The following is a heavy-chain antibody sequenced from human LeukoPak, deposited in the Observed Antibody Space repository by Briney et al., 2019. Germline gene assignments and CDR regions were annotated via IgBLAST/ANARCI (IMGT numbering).Heavy chain of an antibody. D-gene: IGHD5-12*01. CDR1: GYTLTGYY. Sequence: ASVKVSCKASGYTLTGYYMHWVPQAPGQGLEWMGWINPNSGGTNYAQKFQGRVTMTRDTSISTAYMELSRLRSDDTAVYYCAREAGYSGYLDYWGQGTLVTVSS. J-gene: IGHJ4*02. V-gene: IGHV1-2*02. CDR3: AREAGYSGYLDY. CDR2: INPNSGGT.